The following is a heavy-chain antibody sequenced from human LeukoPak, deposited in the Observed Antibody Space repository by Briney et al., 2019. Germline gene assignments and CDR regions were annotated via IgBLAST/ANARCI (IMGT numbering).Heavy chain of an antibody. V-gene: IGHV3-66*03. CDR1: GFTVSSKD. J-gene: IGHJ4*02. Sequence: GGSLRLSGAASGFTVSSKDMNWVRQAPGKGLEWVSIVYRNGTAYYADSVKGRFTISTDNSKNTLYLQMNSLRADDTAVYYCAREDPIVYWGQGTLVTVSS. CDR2: VYRNGTA. CDR3: AREDPIVY. D-gene: IGHD3-16*02.